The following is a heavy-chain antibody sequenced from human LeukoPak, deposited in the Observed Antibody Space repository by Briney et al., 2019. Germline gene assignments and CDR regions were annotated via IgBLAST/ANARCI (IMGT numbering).Heavy chain of an antibody. V-gene: IGHV3-21*05. J-gene: IGHJ4*02. Sequence: PGGSLRLSCAASGFTFSSYEMKWVRQAPGKGLEWVSYISSSSNYIYYADSVKGRFTISRDNAKNSLYLQMNSLRAEDTAVYYCARDGSYSSSWYFDYWGQGTLVTVSS. CDR2: ISSSSNYI. CDR1: GFTFSSYE. D-gene: IGHD6-13*01. CDR3: ARDGSYSSSWYFDY.